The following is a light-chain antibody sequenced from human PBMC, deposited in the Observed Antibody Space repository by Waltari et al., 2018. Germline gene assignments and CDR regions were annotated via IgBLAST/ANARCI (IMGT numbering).Light chain of an antibody. CDR1: SSDVGNYIY. J-gene: IGLJ2*01. CDR2: DVS. Sequence: QSALTQPRSVSGSPGQSVTISCTGTSSDVGNYIYVSWYQQHPGKAPKLMIYDVSQRPSGVPDRFSASKSVNTASLTISGLQAEDEADYYCCSYAGSYTLIFGGGTKLTVL. CDR3: CSYAGSYTLI. V-gene: IGLV2-11*01.